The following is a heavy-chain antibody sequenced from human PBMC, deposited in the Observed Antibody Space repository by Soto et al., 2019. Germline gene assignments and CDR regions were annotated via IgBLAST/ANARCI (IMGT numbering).Heavy chain of an antibody. CDR1: GGSISSGDYY. CDR3: ARHLTIFGVVTQIDY. Sequence: PSETLSLTCTVSGGSISSGDYYWSWIRQPPGKGLEWIGYIYYSGSTYYNPSLKSRVTISVDTSKNQFSLKLSSVTAADTAVYYCARHLTIFGVVTQIDYWGQGTLVTVSS. J-gene: IGHJ4*02. V-gene: IGHV4-30-4*01. D-gene: IGHD3-3*01. CDR2: IYYSGST.